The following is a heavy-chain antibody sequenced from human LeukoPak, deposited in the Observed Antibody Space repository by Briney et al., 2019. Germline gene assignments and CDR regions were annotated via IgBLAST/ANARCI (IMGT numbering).Heavy chain of an antibody. V-gene: IGHV4-59*08. CDR3: ASLNLPTYDFADYGAGGYFDI. CDR2: TYYSGST. D-gene: IGHD4-17*01. J-gene: IGHJ2*01. CDR1: GGSIRSYY. Sequence: SETLSLTCTVSGGSIRSYYWNWIRQPPGKGLEWIGYTYYSGSTNYNPSLKSRVTISVDTSKNQFSLKLSSVTAADTAVYYCASLNLPTYDFADYGAGGYFDIWGRGTLVTVSS.